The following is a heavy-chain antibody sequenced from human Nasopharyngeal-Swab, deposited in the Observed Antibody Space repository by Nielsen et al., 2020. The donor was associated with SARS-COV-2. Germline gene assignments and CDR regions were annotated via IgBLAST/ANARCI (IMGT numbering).Heavy chain of an antibody. Sequence: GGSLRLSCAASGFTFDDYTMHWVRQAPGKGLEWVSLISWNSGSLGYADSVKGRFTISRDNAKNSLYLQMNSLRAEDTALYYCAGIAGAGGPFDYWGQGTLVTVSS. CDR3: AGIAGAGGPFDY. V-gene: IGHV3-9*01. D-gene: IGHD6-19*01. CDR2: ISWNSGSL. CDR1: GFTFDDYT. J-gene: IGHJ4*02.